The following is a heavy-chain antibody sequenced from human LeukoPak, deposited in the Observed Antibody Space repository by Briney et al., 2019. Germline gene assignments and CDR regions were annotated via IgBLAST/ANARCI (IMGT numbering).Heavy chain of an antibody. D-gene: IGHD6-19*01. CDR3: ASGGQWLVSFDY. V-gene: IGHV1-69*04. J-gene: IGHJ4*02. CDR1: GGTFSSYA. CDR2: IIPILGIA. Sequence: SVKVSCKASGGTFSSYAISWVRQAPGQGLEWMGRIIPILGIANYAQKFQGRVTITADKSTSTAYMELSSLRSEDTAVYYCASGGQWLVSFDYWGQGTLVTVSS.